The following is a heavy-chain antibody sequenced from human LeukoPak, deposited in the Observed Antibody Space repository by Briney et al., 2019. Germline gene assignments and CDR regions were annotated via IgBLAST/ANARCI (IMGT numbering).Heavy chain of an antibody. CDR2: IYHSGST. J-gene: IGHJ5*02. CDR1: GGSISSYY. D-gene: IGHD3-22*01. Sequence: SETLSLTCTVSGGSISSYYWSWIRQPPGKGLEWIGYIYHSGSTYYNPSLKSRVTISVDRSKNQFSLKLSSVTAADTAVYYCAREGSSGYTNWFDPWGQGTLVTVSS. CDR3: AREGSSGYTNWFDP. V-gene: IGHV4-59*12.